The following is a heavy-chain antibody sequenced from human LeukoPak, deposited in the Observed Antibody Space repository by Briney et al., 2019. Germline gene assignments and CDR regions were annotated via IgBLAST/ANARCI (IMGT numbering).Heavy chain of an antibody. D-gene: IGHD4-17*01. Sequence: PGGSLRLSCAASGFTFDDYGMSWVRQAPGKGLQWVSAISGGGVAIYYADSVKGRFTISRDNSKNTLYLQMNSLRAEDTAVYYCARGDRITVTRFRPRPYIDYWGQGTLVTVSS. CDR1: GFTFDDYG. CDR2: ISGGGVAI. CDR3: ARGDRITVTRFRPRPYIDY. V-gene: IGHV3-23*01. J-gene: IGHJ4*02.